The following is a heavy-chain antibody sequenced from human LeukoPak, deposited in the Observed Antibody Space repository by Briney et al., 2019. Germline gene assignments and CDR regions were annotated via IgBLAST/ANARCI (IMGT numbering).Heavy chain of an antibody. J-gene: IGHJ4*02. CDR3: AREKLGPDSSGYHY. CDR2: IYSGGST. CDR1: GFTVSSNY. D-gene: IGHD3-22*01. V-gene: IGHV3-53*01. Sequence: GGSLRLSCAASGFTVSSNYMSWVRQAPGKGLEWASVIYSGGSTYYADSVEGRFTISRDNSKNTLYLQMNSLRAEDTAVHYCAREKLGPDSSGYHYWGQGTLVTVSS.